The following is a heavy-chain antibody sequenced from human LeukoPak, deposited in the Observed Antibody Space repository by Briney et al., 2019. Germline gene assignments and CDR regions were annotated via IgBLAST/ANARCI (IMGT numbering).Heavy chain of an antibody. CDR1: GGSFSGYY. CDR2: INPSGST. D-gene: IGHD4-17*01. J-gene: IGHJ4*02. Sequence: SETLSLTCAVYGGSFSGYYWSWIRQPPGKGLEWFGEINPSGSTNYNPSLKSRVTISVDTSKNQFSLKLSSVTAADTAVYYCARARMTTVKFFDYWGQGTLVTVSS. V-gene: IGHV4-34*01. CDR3: ARARMTTVKFFDY.